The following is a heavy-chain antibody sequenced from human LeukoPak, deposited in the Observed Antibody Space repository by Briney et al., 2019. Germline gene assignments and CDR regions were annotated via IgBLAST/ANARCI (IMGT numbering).Heavy chain of an antibody. J-gene: IGHJ5*02. CDR2: IYYTGST. CDR1: GGXLSTYY. V-gene: IGHV4-59*01. D-gene: IGHD3-22*01. CDR3: ARASGGYYNNWFDP. Sequence: PSETLSLTCTVSGGXLSTYYWSWIRQPPGKGLEWVGYIYYTGSTNYNPSLKSRGTMSVDTSKNQFSLKLNSVIAADTAVYYCARASGGYYNNWFDPWGQGTLVTVSS.